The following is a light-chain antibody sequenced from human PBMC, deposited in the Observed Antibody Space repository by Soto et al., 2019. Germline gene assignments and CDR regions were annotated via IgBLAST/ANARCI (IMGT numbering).Light chain of an antibody. V-gene: IGLV2-14*03. J-gene: IGLJ1*01. Sequence: QSVLPQPASVSGSPGQSITVSCTGTSSDAGAYDYVSWYQHHPGKAPKLMIYDVSYRPSGVSNRFSGSKSGNTASLTISGLQAEDEADYYCSSYTSSSTLVFGTGTKVTVL. CDR3: SSYTSSSTLV. CDR1: SSDAGAYDY. CDR2: DVS.